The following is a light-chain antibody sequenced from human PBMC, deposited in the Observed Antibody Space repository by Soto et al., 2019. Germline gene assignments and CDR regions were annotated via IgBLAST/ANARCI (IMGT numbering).Light chain of an antibody. V-gene: IGKV3-20*01. CDR1: QSVSSTY. Sequence: EIVLTQSPGTLSLSPGERATLSCRASQSVSSTYLAWYQQKPDQAPSLLIYGASRRATGIPDRFSGSGSGKDFTLTISRQEPEDFAVYYCQQYERSPTTFGGGTKVEIK. J-gene: IGKJ4*01. CDR3: QQYERSPTT. CDR2: GAS.